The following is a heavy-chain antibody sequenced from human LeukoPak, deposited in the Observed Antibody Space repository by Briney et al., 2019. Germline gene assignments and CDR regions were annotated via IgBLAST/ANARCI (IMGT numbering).Heavy chain of an antibody. D-gene: IGHD1-14*01. Sequence: GGSLRLSCAASGFTFSSYWMHWVRQAPGKGLVWVSRINSDGTGTIYADSVKGRFTISRDNSKNTLYLQMNSLRAEDTAVYYCTRDISITSQNIAFDYWGQGTLVTVSS. CDR1: GFTFSSYW. CDR3: TRDISITSQNIAFDY. J-gene: IGHJ4*02. CDR2: INSDGTGT. V-gene: IGHV3-74*01.